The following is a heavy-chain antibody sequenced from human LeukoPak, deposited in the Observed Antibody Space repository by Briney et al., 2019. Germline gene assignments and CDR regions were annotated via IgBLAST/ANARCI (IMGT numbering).Heavy chain of an antibody. CDR3: ARAGSIYDSSGYYYFNYFDY. CDR1: GYTFTSYD. V-gene: IGHV1-8*01. CDR2: MNPNSGNT. D-gene: IGHD3-22*01. J-gene: IGHJ4*02. Sequence: ASVKVSCKASGYTFTSYDINWVRQATGQGLEWMGWMNPNSGNTGYAQKFQGRVTMTRNTSISTAYMELSSLRSEDTAVYYCARAGSIYDSSGYYYFNYFDYWGQGTLVTVSS.